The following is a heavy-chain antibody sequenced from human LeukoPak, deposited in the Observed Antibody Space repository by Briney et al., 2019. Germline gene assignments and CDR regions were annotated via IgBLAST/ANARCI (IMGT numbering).Heavy chain of an antibody. CDR3: ARVKTGTFSWSFDY. V-gene: IGHV3-48*01. J-gene: IGHJ4*02. D-gene: IGHD1-1*01. CDR1: GFTFSSYS. CDR2: ISSSSSTI. Sequence: GGSLRLSCAASGFTFSSYSMNWVRQAPGKGLEWVSYISSSSSTIYYADSVKGRFTISRDNAKNSLYLQMNSLRAEDTAVYYCARVKTGTFSWSFDYWGQGTLVTVSS.